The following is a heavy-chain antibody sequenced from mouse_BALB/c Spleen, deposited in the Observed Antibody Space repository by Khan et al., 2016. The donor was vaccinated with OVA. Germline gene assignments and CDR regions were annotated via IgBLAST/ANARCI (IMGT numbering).Heavy chain of an antibody. CDR1: GFSLTDYG. CDR3: ARFGYYDAMDY. V-gene: IGHV2-6-7*01. CDR2: IWGDGST. Sequence: VELVESGPGLVAPSQSLSITYTVSGFSLTDYGVNWVRQPPGKGLEWLGMIWGDGSTDYNSALKSRLSISKDNSKSQVFLKMNSLQTDDTASYYCARFGYYDAMDYWGQGTSVTVSS. J-gene: IGHJ4*01. D-gene: IGHD2-2*01.